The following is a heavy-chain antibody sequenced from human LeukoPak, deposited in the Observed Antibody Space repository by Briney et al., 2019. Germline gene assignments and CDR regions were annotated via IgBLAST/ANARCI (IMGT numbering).Heavy chain of an antibody. CDR2: ISSSSSYI. J-gene: IGHJ4*02. V-gene: IGHV3-21*01. Sequence: GGSLRLSCAASGFTFSSYSMNWVRQAPGKGLEWVSSISSSSSYIYYADSVKGRFTISRDNAKNSLYLQMNSLRAEDTAVYYCARNSCSSTSCYAPFDYWGQGTLVTVSS. D-gene: IGHD2-2*01. CDR3: ARNSCSSTSCYAPFDY. CDR1: GFTFSSYS.